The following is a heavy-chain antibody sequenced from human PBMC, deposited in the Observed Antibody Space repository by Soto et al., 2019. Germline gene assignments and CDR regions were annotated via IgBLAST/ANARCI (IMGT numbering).Heavy chain of an antibody. J-gene: IGHJ6*02. D-gene: IGHD3-3*01. CDR1: EFTFSSYG. Sequence: QVQLVESGGGVVQPGRSLRLSCAASEFTFSSYGMHWVRQAPGKGLEWVAVISYDGSNKNYADSAKGRFTISRDNSKSTLYLQMDGLRAEDTPVYYCAKDDRIFGMATYLDVWGQGTTVTVSS. V-gene: IGHV3-30*18. CDR2: ISYDGSNK. CDR3: AKDDRIFGMATYLDV.